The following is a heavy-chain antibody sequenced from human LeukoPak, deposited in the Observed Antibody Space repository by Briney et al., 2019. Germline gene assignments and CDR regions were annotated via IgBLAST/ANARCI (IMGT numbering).Heavy chain of an antibody. CDR2: IYTSGST. D-gene: IGHD6-19*01. V-gene: IGHV4-4*07. Sequence: PSETLSLTCTVSGGSISSYYWSWIRQPAGKGLEWIGRIYTSGSTNYNPSLKSRVTISVDTSKNQFSLKLSSVTAADTAVYYCASSRYSSGGAFDIWGQGTMVTVSS. J-gene: IGHJ3*02. CDR1: GGSISSYY. CDR3: ASSRYSSGGAFDI.